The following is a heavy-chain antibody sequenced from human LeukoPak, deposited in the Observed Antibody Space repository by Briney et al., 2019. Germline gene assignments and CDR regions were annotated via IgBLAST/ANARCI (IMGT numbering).Heavy chain of an antibody. CDR3: ATSFRRYCSSTSCPFDY. CDR1: GGSFSGYY. D-gene: IGHD2-2*01. CDR2: INHSGST. V-gene: IGHV4-34*01. Sequence: SETLSLTCAVYGGSFSGYYWSWIRQPPGKGLEWIGEINHSGSTNYNPSLKRRVTISLDTSKKQFSLRLSSVTAADTAVYYCATSFRRYCSSTSCPFDYWGQGTLVAVSS. J-gene: IGHJ4*02.